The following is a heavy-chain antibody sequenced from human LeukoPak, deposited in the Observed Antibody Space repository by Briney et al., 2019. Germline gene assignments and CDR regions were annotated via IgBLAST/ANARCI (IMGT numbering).Heavy chain of an antibody. CDR2: VSSSGTTM. CDR3: ARRYCSSASCLFDY. J-gene: IGHJ4*02. Sequence: PGGSLRLSCAASGXTFNTYELSWVRQAPGKGLEWVSCVSSSGTTMYHADSVKGRFTISRDNAKNSLYLQMNSLRAEDTAVYYCARRYCSSASCLFDYWGQGTLVTVSS. CDR1: GXTFNTYE. V-gene: IGHV3-48*03. D-gene: IGHD2-2*01.